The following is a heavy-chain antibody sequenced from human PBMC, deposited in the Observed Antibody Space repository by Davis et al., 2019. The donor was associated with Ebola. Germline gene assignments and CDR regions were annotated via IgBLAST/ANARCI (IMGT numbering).Heavy chain of an antibody. V-gene: IGHV4-31*03. J-gene: IGHJ6*03. CDR1: GGSISSGGYY. D-gene: IGHD5-18*01. CDR2: IYYSGST. CDR3: ARDGVDTAMPRYYYMDV. Sequence: LRLSCTVSGGSISSGGYYWSWIRQHPGKGLEWIGYIYYSGSTYYNPSLKSRVTISVDTSKNQFSLKLSSVTAADTAVYYCARDGVDTAMPRYYYMDVWGKGTTVTVSS.